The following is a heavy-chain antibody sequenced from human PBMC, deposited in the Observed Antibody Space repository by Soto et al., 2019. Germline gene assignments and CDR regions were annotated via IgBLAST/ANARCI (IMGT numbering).Heavy chain of an antibody. D-gene: IGHD6-13*01. CDR1: GFSLTTSGMC. Sequence: SGPTLVNPTHPLTLPCTFSGFSLTTSGMCVTWIRQPPGKALEWLALIDWDDDKYYSSSLKTRLTISKDTSENQVVLSMTNMYPVDTATYYCARIEATSSWYYFDFWGQGTLVTVS. J-gene: IGHJ4*02. CDR2: IDWDDDK. V-gene: IGHV2-70*01. CDR3: ARIEATSSWYYFDF.